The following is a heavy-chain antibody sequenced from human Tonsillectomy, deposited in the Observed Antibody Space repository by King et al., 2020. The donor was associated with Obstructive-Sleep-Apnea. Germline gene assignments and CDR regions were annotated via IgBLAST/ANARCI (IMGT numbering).Heavy chain of an antibody. J-gene: IGHJ4*02. Sequence: QLVQSGAEVKKPGASVKVSCKASGYTFTTFPIHWVRQAPGQRPEWMGWINTGNGNTKYSQRFQGRATISRDTSATTAYMELSSLRSEDTAIYYCARLMTXVTGXXXXXXQGTLVTVSS. V-gene: IGHV1-3*04. CDR2: INTGNGNT. D-gene: IGHD4-11*01. CDR1: GYTFTTFP. CDR3: ARLMTXVTGXXXX.